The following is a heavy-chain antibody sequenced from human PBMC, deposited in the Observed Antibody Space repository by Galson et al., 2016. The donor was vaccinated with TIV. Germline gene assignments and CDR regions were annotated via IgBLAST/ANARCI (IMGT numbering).Heavy chain of an antibody. CDR1: GFSLSTSGVA. D-gene: IGHD2-2*01. CDR3: AHRRSVASAVLDAFDI. Sequence: PALVKPTQTLTLTCTFSGFSLSTSGVAVGWIRQPPGKALEWLALIYWDDDKRYRPSLKSRFTITKDTPKNQVLLTVTNLDPEDTATYYCAHRRSVASAVLDAFDIWGPGTVVTVSS. J-gene: IGHJ3*02. V-gene: IGHV2-5*02. CDR2: IYWDDDK.